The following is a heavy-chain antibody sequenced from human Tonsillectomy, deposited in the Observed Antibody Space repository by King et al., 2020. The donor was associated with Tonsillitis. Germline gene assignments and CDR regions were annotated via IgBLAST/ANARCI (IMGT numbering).Heavy chain of an antibody. CDR1: GGSISSSSYY. D-gene: IGHD6-19*01. CDR3: ARHVLYRSGGRHTAFDI. CDR2: IYYSGST. Sequence: QLQESGPGLVKPSETLSLTCTVSGGSISSSSYYWGWIRQPPGKGLEWIGSIYYSGSTYYNPSLKSRVTIAVDTSKNQFSLKLSSVTAADTAVYYCARHVLYRSGGRHTAFDIWGQGTMFTVSS. J-gene: IGHJ3*02. V-gene: IGHV4-39*07.